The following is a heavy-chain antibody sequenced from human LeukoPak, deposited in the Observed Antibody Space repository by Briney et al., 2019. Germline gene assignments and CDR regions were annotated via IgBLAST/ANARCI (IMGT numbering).Heavy chain of an antibody. J-gene: IGHJ4*02. CDR3: TRLRREYSSGWIES. Sequence: PSETLSLTCTVSGGSISSYYWSWIRQPPGKGLEWIGYIYYSGSTNYNPSLKSRVTISVETSKNQSSLKLSSVTAADTAVSHCTRLRREYSSGWIESWGKGHPVTVSS. CDR1: GGSISSYY. V-gene: IGHV4-59*01. CDR2: IYYSGST. D-gene: IGHD6-19*01.